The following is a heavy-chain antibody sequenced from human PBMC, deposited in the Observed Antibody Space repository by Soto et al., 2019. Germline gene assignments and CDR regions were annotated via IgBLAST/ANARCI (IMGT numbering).Heavy chain of an antibody. D-gene: IGHD6-13*01. CDR2: ISASNCNT. CDR3: AIVIAAAADFDY. Sequence: QVQLVQSGAEVKKPGASVKVSCKASGYTFTSYGISWVRQAPGQGLEWMGWISASNCNTNYAQNLQGRVPMTPDTSMITAYLELRILRSDHTAVYYCAIVIAAAADFDYLGQGTLVSVSS. V-gene: IGHV1-18*01. CDR1: GYTFTSYG. J-gene: IGHJ4*02.